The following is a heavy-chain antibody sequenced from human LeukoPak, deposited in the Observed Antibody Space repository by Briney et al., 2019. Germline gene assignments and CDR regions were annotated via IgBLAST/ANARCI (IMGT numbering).Heavy chain of an antibody. CDR2: LYSGGNT. D-gene: IGHD3-10*01. Sequence: PGGSLRLSCAASGFTVSSNYMSWVHQAPGKGLEWVSVLYSGGNTYYADSVKGRFTISRDNSKNTLYLQMNSLRAEDTAVYYCARYDGGSGPFDYWGQGTLVTVSS. J-gene: IGHJ4*02. CDR3: ARYDGGSGPFDY. V-gene: IGHV3-53*01. CDR1: GFTVSSNY.